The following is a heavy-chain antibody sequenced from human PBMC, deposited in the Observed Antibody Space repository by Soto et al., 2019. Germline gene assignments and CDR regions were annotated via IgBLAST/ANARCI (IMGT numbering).Heavy chain of an antibody. D-gene: IGHD6-13*01. CDR2: VYYSGNT. CDR1: GGSLSSYH. Sequence: SETLSLTCTVSGGSLSSYHWTWIRQLPGKGLEWVGYVYYSGNTNHNPSLKSRVTISVDTSENQFSLMLSSVTAADTAVYYCVRGAEAGTFNWFDPWGQGTLVTVSS. J-gene: IGHJ5*02. CDR3: VRGAEAGTFNWFDP. V-gene: IGHV4-59*12.